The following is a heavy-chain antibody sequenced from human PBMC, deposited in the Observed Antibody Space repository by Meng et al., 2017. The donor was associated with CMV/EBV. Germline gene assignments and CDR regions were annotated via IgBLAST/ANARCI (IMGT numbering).Heavy chain of an antibody. CDR3: ARDRGEYSSSDGYYYYGMDV. V-gene: IGHV3-48*04. CDR2: ISSSSSTI. J-gene: IGHJ6*02. Sequence: GESLKISWAASGVTFSSYSMNWVRQAPGKGLEWVSYISSSSSTIYYAGSVKGRFTISRDNAKNSLYLQMNSLRAEDTAVYYCARDRGEYSSSDGYYYYGMDVWGQGTTVTVSS. D-gene: IGHD6-6*01. CDR1: GVTFSSYS.